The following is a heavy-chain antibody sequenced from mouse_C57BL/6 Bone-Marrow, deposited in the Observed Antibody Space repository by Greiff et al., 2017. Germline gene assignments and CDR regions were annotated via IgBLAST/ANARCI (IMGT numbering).Heavy chain of an antibody. CDR3: AREGLRRGSWFAY. V-gene: IGHV1-54*01. CDR2: INPGSGGT. D-gene: IGHD2-4*01. Sequence: VQLQQSGAELVRPGTSVKVSCKASGYAFTNYLIEWVKQRPGQGLEWIGVINPGSGGTNYNEKFKGKAPLTADKSSSTAYMQLSSLTSEDSAVYFCAREGLRRGSWFAYWGQGTLVTVSA. CDR1: GYAFTNYL. J-gene: IGHJ3*01.